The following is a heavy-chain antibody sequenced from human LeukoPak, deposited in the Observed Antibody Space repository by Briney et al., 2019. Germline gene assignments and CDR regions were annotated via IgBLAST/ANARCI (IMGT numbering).Heavy chain of an antibody. D-gene: IGHD3-22*01. J-gene: IGHJ4*02. CDR1: GGSISTYY. V-gene: IGHV4-59*01. CDR3: ARSFSPNYYDLLDY. CDR2: IYYSGST. Sequence: SETLSLTCTVSGGSISTYYWSWIRQPPGKGLEWIGYIYYSGSTNYNPSLKNRVTISLDTSKNQFSLKLNSVTAADTAMYYCARSFSPNYYDLLDYWGQGTLVTVSS.